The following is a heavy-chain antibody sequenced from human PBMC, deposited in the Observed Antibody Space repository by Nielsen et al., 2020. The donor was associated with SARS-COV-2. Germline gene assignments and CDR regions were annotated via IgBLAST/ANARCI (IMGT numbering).Heavy chain of an antibody. CDR1: GFTFSSYN. CDR2: ISSSSSYI. D-gene: IGHD3-10*01. CDR3: AAYYASGSYSSGSSNYYYYGKDV. Sequence: GGSLRLSFVASGFTFSSYNMNWVRQAPGKGLEWVSCISSSSSYIYYEDSVKGRFTISRDNAENSLYLQMNSLRAEDTAVYYCAAYYASGSYSSGSSNYYYYGKDVWGQGTTVTVSS. J-gene: IGHJ6*02. V-gene: IGHV3-21*01.